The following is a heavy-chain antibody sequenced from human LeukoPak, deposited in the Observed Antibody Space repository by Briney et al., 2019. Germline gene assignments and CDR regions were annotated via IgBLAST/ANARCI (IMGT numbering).Heavy chain of an antibody. CDR1: GFTFSSYA. J-gene: IGHJ4*02. D-gene: IGHD4-11*01. CDR3: AKDLYSNYGPADY. CDR2: INGGGVNT. V-gene: IGHV3-23*01. Sequence: GGSLRLSCAASGFTFSSYAMSWVRQAPGKGLEWVSTINGGGVNTHYADSVGGRFTISRDNSKNTLFLQVNSLRDEDTAVYYCAKDLYSNYGPADYWGQGNLVTVSS.